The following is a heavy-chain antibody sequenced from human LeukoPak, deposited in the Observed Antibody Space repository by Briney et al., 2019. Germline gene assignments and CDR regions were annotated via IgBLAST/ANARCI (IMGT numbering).Heavy chain of an antibody. CDR2: IYSGGST. V-gene: IGHV3-53*04. J-gene: IGHJ4*02. D-gene: IGHD5-24*01. Sequence: WGSLRLSCAASGFTVSSNYMSWVRQAPGKGLEWVSVIYSGGSTYYADSVKGRFTISRHNSKNTLYLQMNSLRAEDTAVYYCARVGGDGYNLYYFDYWGQGTLVTVSS. CDR1: GFTVSSNY. CDR3: ARVGGDGYNLYYFDY.